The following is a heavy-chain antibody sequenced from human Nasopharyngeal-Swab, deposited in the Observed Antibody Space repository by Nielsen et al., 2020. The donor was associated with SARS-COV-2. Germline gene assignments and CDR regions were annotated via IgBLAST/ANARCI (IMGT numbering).Heavy chain of an antibody. V-gene: IGHV4-34*01. J-gene: IGHJ4*02. CDR1: GGSFSGYY. Sequence: SETLSLTCAVYGGSFSGYYWSWIRQPPGKGLEWIGEINHSGSTNYNPSLKSRVTISVDTSKNQFSLKLSSVTAADTAVYYCASHSSSWYLGPQSRGGSDYWGQGTLVTVSS. CDR2: INHSGST. D-gene: IGHD6-13*01. CDR3: ASHSSSWYLGPQSRGGSDY.